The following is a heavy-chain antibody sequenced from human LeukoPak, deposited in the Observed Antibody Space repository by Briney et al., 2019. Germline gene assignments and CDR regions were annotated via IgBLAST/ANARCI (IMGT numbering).Heavy chain of an antibody. Sequence: ASVKVSCKXSGYTLTGYYMHWVRQAPGQGLEWMGRINPNSGGTNYPQKFQGRVTMTRDTSISTAYMELSRLRSDDTAVYYCARVNYGNTWFDPWGQGTLVTVSS. V-gene: IGHV1-2*06. CDR1: GYTLTGYY. J-gene: IGHJ5*02. D-gene: IGHD4-17*01. CDR3: ARVNYGNTWFDP. CDR2: INPNSGGT.